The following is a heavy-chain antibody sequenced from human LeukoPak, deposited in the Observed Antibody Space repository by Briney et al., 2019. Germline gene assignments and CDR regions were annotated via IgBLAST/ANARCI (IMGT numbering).Heavy chain of an antibody. CDR1: GYTFTGYY. J-gene: IGHJ3*02. V-gene: IGHV1-2*06. CDR2: INPNSGGT. D-gene: IGHD4-17*01. CDR3: ARPYGDSTDDAFDI. Sequence: GASVKVSCKASGYTFTGYYMHWVRQAPGQGLEWMGRINPNSGGTNYAQKFQGRVTMTRDTSISTAYMELSRLRSDDTAVYYCARPYGDSTDDAFDIWGQGTMVIVPS.